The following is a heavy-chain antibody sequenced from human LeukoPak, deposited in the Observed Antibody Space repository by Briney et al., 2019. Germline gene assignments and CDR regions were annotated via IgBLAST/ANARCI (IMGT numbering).Heavy chain of an antibody. V-gene: IGHV3-30*02. CDR1: GFTFSSSG. Sequence: GRSLRLSCAASGFTFSSSGMHWVRQAPGKGLEWVALIWYDGTNKYYADSVKGRFTISRDNSKNTLYLQMNSLRAEDTAVYYCAKGPRRAVADTLDYWDQGTLVTVSS. D-gene: IGHD6-19*01. J-gene: IGHJ4*02. CDR2: IWYDGTNK. CDR3: AKGPRRAVADTLDY.